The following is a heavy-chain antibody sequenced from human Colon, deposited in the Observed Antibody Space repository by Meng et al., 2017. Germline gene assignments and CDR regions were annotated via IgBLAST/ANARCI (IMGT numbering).Heavy chain of an antibody. Sequence: GESLKISCKGSGYSFTSYWIGWVRQMPGKGLEWMGIIYPGDSDTRYSPSFQGQVTISADKSISTAYLQWSSLKASDTAMYYCASTYYYGSGSYRQNPFDIWGQGTMVTVSS. CDR3: ASTYYYGSGSYRQNPFDI. V-gene: IGHV5-51*01. J-gene: IGHJ3*02. CDR2: IYPGDSDT. D-gene: IGHD3-10*01. CDR1: GYSFTSYW.